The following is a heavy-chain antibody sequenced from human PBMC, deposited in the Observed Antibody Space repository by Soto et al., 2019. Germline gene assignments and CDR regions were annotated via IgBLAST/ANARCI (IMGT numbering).Heavy chain of an antibody. Sequence: GGSLRLSCAASGFTFSSYEMDWVRQAPGKGLEWVAYISSSGTILYGDSVKGRFTISRDNADNSLNLQLNSLTAEETAVYYCTKEKSVMYSGYDAFDIWGRGTMVTVSS. CDR1: GFTFSSYE. V-gene: IGHV3-48*03. J-gene: IGHJ3*02. CDR3: TKEKSVMYSGYDAFDI. CDR2: ISSSGTI. D-gene: IGHD5-12*01.